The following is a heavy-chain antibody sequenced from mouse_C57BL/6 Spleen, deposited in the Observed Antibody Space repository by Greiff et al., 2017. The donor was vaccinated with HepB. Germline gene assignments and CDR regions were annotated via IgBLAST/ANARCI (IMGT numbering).Heavy chain of an antibody. Sequence: QVQLQQPGTELVKPGASVKLSCKASGYTFTSYWMHWVKQRPGQGLEWIGNINPSNGGTNYNEKFKSKATLTVDNSSSTAYMQLSSLTSEDSAVYYCARSGYDYDLYWYFDVWGTGTTVTVSS. CDR1: GYTFTSYW. V-gene: IGHV1-53*01. CDR3: ARSGYDYDLYWYFDV. CDR2: INPSNGGT. D-gene: IGHD2-4*01. J-gene: IGHJ1*03.